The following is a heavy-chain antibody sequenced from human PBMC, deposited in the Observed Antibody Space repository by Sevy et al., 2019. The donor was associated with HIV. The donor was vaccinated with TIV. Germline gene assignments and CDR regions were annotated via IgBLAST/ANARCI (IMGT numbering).Heavy chain of an antibody. CDR1: GFTFSNYA. CDR3: VKEVSQYSYSDY. V-gene: IGHV3-23*01. Sequence: GGSLGLSCAASGFTFSNYAMSWVRQTPGKGLEWVSAISGSADATYYTDSVKGRFTISSNNSKNTVYLQMNSLRAEDTAVYYCVKEVSQYSYSDYWGQGTLVTVSS. CDR2: ISGSADAT. J-gene: IGHJ4*02. D-gene: IGHD5-18*01.